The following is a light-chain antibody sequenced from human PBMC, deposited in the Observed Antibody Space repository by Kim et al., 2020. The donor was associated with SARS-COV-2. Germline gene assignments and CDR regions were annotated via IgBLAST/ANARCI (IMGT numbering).Light chain of an antibody. CDR2: DAS. CDR3: QQREA. V-gene: IGKV3-11*01. CDR1: QSVSSY. J-gene: IGKJ4*01. Sequence: EILLTQSPATLSLSPGERATLSCRASQSVSSYLAWYQQKPGQAPRLLIYDASNRATGIPARFSGSGSGTDFTLTISSLEPEDFAVYYCQQREAFGGGTKVDIK.